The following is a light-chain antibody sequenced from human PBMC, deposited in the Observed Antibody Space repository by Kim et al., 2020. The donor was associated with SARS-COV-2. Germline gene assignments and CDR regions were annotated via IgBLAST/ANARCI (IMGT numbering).Light chain of an antibody. V-gene: IGKV3-15*01. CDR1: QSVSSN. CDR2: GAS. Sequence: SPGDRATLSCRASQSVSSNLAWYQQKPGQAPSLLIYGASTRATGIPARFSGSGSGTEFTLTISSLQSEDFAVYYCQQYNNWPPLTFGGGTKVDIK. CDR3: QQYNNWPPLT. J-gene: IGKJ4*01.